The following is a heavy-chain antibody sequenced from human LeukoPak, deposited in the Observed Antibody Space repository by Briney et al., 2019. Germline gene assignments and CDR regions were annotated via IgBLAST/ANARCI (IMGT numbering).Heavy chain of an antibody. J-gene: IGHJ4*02. V-gene: IGHV3-21*01. CDR1: GFTFNSDS. CDR3: ASAVPGFDF. Sequence: PGGSLRLSCAASGFTFNSDSINWVRQAPGKGLEWVSSIGSSSITYIYYAESVKGRFTISRDNAKNSLYLQMNSLRAEDTAVYYCASAVPGFDFWGQGTLVTVSS. CDR2: IGSSSITYI.